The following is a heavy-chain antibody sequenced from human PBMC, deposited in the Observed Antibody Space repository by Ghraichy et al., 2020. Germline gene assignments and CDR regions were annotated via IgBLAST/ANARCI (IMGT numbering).Heavy chain of an antibody. CDR2: IYNTGST. Sequence: LRLSCTVSGASISSGGHFWSWICQHPGKGLECIGHIYNTGSTYYNPSLKSRVSISVDTSKNQSSLKLSAVTAADTAVYYCARGTSSSAAYSMDVWGQGTTVTVSS. V-gene: IGHV4-31*03. CDR1: GASISSGGHF. D-gene: IGHD6-6*01. CDR3: ARGTSSSAAYSMDV. J-gene: IGHJ6*02.